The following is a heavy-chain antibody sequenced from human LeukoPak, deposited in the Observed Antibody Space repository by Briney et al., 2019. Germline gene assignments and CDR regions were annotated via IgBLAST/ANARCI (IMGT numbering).Heavy chain of an antibody. J-gene: IGHJ6*02. V-gene: IGHV3-43*02. D-gene: IGHD5-18*01. Sequence: GGSLRLSCAASGFTFDDYAMHWVRQAPGKGLEWVSLISGDGGSTYYADSVKGRFTISRDNSKNSLYLQMNSLRTEDTALYYCAKNDAAMVYHYYYGMDVRGQGTTVTVSS. CDR2: ISGDGGST. CDR1: GFTFDDYA. CDR3: AKNDAAMVYHYYYGMDV.